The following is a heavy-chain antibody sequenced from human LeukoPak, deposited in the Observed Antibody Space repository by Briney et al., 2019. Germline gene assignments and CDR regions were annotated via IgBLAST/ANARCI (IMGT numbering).Heavy chain of an antibody. J-gene: IGHJ4*02. CDR3: ARGKGVGVNPLDY. Sequence: SETLSLTCTVSGGSISGYYWSWIRQPPGKGLEWIGYIYYSGSTNYNPSLKSRVTISVDTSKNQFSLKLSSVSAADTAVYYCARGKGVGVNPLDYWGQGTLVTVSS. CDR1: GGSISGYY. CDR2: IYYSGST. V-gene: IGHV4-59*01. D-gene: IGHD1-26*01.